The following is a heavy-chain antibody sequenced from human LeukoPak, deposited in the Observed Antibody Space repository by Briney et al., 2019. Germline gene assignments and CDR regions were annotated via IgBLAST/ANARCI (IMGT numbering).Heavy chain of an antibody. CDR1: GFIFSDHW. V-gene: IGHV3-74*01. D-gene: IGHD3-3*01. CDR3: VRERNNFWSGHHSIFDS. Sequence: GGSLRLSCAASGFIFSDHWMHWVRQAPGKGLVWLSRINNDGSSTVYADSVKGRFTFSRDNAENTLFLEMSSLRVEDTAVYYCVRERNNFWSGHHSIFDSWGQGTLVTVSS. CDR2: INNDGSST. J-gene: IGHJ4*02.